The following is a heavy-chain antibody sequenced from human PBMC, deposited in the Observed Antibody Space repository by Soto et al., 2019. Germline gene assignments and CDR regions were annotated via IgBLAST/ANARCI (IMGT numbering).Heavy chain of an antibody. V-gene: IGHV3-21*01. Sequence: GGSLRLSCAASGFTFSSYSMNWVRQAPGKGLEWVSSISSSSSYIYYADSVKGRFTISRDNAKNSLYLQRNSLRAEDTAVYYCARDCLYFGTDRAAPDLIPERAYGMDVWGQGTTVTVSS. D-gene: IGHD6-6*01. CDR2: ISSSSSYI. CDR1: GFTFSSYS. CDR3: ARDCLYFGTDRAAPDLIPERAYGMDV. J-gene: IGHJ6*02.